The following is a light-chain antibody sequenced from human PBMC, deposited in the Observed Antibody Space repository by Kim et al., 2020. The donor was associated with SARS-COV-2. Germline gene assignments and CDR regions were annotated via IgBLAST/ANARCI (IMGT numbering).Light chain of an antibody. Sequence: LGQTGRSTCQGDSIRSYDASWYKQKAGQTPVVVIYGKNNRHSGIPDRFSGSTSGNTAALTNTGAQAEDEAVYYCNSRDSSTNHMVFGGGTKVTVL. CDR2: GKN. CDR1: SIRSYD. CDR3: NSRDSSTNHMV. J-gene: IGLJ2*01. V-gene: IGLV3-19*01.